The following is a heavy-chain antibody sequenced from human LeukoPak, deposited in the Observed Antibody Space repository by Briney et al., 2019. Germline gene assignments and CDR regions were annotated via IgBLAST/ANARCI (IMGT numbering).Heavy chain of an antibody. CDR1: GFTLSSYA. J-gene: IGHJ6*03. CDR2: IKQDGSEK. D-gene: IGHD3-3*01. CDR3: ARGNVRFLEWLLPKEYYMDV. V-gene: IGHV3-7*01. Sequence: GGSLRLSCAASGFTLSSYAMSWVRQAPGKGLEWVANIKQDGSEKYYVDSVKGRFTISRDNAKNSLYLQMNSLRAEDTAVYYCARGNVRFLEWLLPKEYYMDVWGKGTTVTVSS.